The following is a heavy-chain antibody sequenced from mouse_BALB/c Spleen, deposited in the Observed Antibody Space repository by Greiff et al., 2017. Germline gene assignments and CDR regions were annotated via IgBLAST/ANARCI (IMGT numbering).Heavy chain of an antibody. Sequence: EVQVVESGGGLVQPGGSLKLSCAASGFTFSSYTMSWVRQTPEKRLEWVAYISNGGGSTYYPDTVKGRFTISRDNAKNTLYLQMSSLKSEDTAMYYCARPDYYGSSYGYFDVWGAGTTVTVSS. CDR2: ISNGGGST. J-gene: IGHJ1*01. CDR3: ARPDYYGSSYGYFDV. V-gene: IGHV5-12-2*01. D-gene: IGHD1-1*01. CDR1: GFTFSSYT.